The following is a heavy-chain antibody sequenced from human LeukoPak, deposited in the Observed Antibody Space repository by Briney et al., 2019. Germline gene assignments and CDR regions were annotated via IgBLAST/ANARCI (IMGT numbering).Heavy chain of an antibody. J-gene: IGHJ4*02. D-gene: IGHD4-11*01. CDR2: INHSGST. CDR3: ARMTPDYLMDY. Sequence: SETLSLTCAVYGGSFSGYYWSWIRQPPGKGLEWIGEINHSGSTNYNPSLKSRVTISVDTSKNQFSLKLSSVTAADTAVYYCARMTPDYLMDYWGQGTLVTVSS. V-gene: IGHV4-34*01. CDR1: GGSFSGYY.